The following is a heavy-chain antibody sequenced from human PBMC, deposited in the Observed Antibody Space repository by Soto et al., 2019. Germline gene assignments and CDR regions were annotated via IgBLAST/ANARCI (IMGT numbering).Heavy chain of an antibody. D-gene: IGHD2-2*01. CDR1: GFSFSYYG. Sequence: EVQLVESGGGLVQPGGSLRLSCAASGFSFSYYGMNWVRQAPGKGLEWVSYISTSSSNIYYADSVKGRFTISRDNAKNSLSLQMNSLRAADTAVYYCARETSTGNYYMVVWGKGTTVTVSS. V-gene: IGHV3-48*01. J-gene: IGHJ6*03. CDR3: ARETSTGNYYMVV. CDR2: ISTSSSNI.